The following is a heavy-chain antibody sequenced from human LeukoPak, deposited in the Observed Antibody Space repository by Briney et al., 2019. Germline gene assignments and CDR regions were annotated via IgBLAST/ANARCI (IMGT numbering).Heavy chain of an antibody. J-gene: IGHJ4*02. CDR3: AKVQYGDYGCFDY. CDR1: GXTFSNYG. V-gene: IGHV3-30*18. D-gene: IGHD4-17*01. CDR2: ISYDGSNK. Sequence: TGGSLRLSCAASGXTFSNYGMHWVRQAPGKGLEWVAVISYDGSNKYYADSVKGRFTISRDNSKNTLYLQMNSLRAEDTAVYYCAKVQYGDYGCFDYWGQGTLVTVSS.